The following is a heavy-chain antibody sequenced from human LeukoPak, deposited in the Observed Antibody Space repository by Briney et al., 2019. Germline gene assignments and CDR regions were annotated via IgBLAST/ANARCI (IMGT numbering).Heavy chain of an antibody. J-gene: IGHJ5*02. CDR3: AVTIFGVVRWFDP. V-gene: IGHV1-69*01. CDR1: GGTFSSCA. D-gene: IGHD3-3*01. CDR2: IIPIFGTA. Sequence: GASVKVSXKASGGTFSSCAISWVRQAPGQGLEWMGGIIPIFGTANYAQKFRGRVTITADESTSTAYMELGSLRSEDTAVYYCAVTIFGVVRWFDPWGQGTLVTVSS.